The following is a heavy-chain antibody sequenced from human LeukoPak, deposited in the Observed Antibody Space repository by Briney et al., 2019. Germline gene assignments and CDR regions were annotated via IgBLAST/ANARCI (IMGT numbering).Heavy chain of an antibody. D-gene: IGHD2/OR15-2a*01. J-gene: IGHJ4*02. V-gene: IGHV3-74*01. CDR2: INSDGSTT. CDR1: GFTFSTYW. Sequence: GGSLRLSCAASGFTFSTYWVHWVRQAPGKGLVWVSRINSDGSTTNYADSVKGRFTISRGNAKNTLYLQMSSLTAEDTAVYYCARDLRLYDYWGQGTLVTVSS. CDR3: ARDLRLYDY.